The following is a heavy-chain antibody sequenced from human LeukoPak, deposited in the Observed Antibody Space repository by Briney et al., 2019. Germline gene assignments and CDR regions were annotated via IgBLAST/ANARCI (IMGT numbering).Heavy chain of an antibody. J-gene: IGHJ5*02. CDR2: ISESGDDT. Sequence: GGSLRLSCVASGFTFSRSWMSWVRQAPGKGLEWVSSISESGDDTAYADSVKGRFTISRDNSRNTLYLQMISLRAEDTAVYYCAKQFVDVWGQGTLVTVSS. CDR3: AKQFVDV. V-gene: IGHV3-23*01. D-gene: IGHD5-24*01. CDR1: GFTFSRSW.